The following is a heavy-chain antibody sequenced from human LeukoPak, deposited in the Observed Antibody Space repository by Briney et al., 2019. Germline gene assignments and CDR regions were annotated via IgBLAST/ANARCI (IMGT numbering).Heavy chain of an antibody. CDR3: ARELDSSGYYPYYFDY. CDR1: GYTFTSYG. D-gene: IGHD3-22*01. Sequence: ASVKVSCKASGYTFTSYGISWVRQAPGQGLEWVGWISAYNGNTNYAQKLQGRVTMTTDTSTSTAYMELRSLRSDDTAVYYCARELDSSGYYPYYFDYWGQGTLVTVSS. CDR2: ISAYNGNT. V-gene: IGHV1-18*01. J-gene: IGHJ4*02.